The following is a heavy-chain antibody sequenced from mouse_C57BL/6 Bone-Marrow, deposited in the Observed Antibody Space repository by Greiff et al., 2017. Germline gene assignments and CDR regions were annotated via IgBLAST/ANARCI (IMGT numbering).Heavy chain of an antibody. CDR1: GYTFTSYW. V-gene: IGHV1-64*01. Sequence: QVHVKQSGAELVKPGASVKLSCKASGYTFTSYWMHWVKQRPGQGLEWIGMIHPNSGSTNYNEKFKSKATLTVDKSSSTAYMQLSSLTSEDSAVYYCARPTIVPYWYFDVWGTGTTVTVSS. D-gene: IGHD2-5*01. CDR3: ARPTIVPYWYFDV. CDR2: IHPNSGST. J-gene: IGHJ1*03.